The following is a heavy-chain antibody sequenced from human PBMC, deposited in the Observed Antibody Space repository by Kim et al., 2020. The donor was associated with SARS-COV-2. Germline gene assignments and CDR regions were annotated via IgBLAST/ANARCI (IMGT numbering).Heavy chain of an antibody. V-gene: IGHV3-74*03. CDR3: TRGKSASDMVRGVFDY. D-gene: IGHD3-10*01. Sequence: GGSLRLSCAASGFTFNNYWMHWVRQTPGKGPVWVSRINGDGSSTTYADSVKGRFTISRDNAKNTLYLQLNSLRAEDTAVYYCTRGKSASDMVRGVFDYWG. J-gene: IGHJ4*01. CDR1: GFTFNNYW. CDR2: INGDGSST.